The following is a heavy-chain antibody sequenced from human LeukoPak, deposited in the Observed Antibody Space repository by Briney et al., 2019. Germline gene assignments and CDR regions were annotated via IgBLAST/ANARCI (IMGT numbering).Heavy chain of an antibody. D-gene: IGHD3-22*01. J-gene: IGHJ3*02. CDR1: GGSIRSYY. CDR2: IYYSGST. V-gene: IGHV4-39*01. CDR3: AGSSGYGGDAFDI. Sequence: SETLSLTCTVSGGSIRSYYWGWIRQPPGKGLEWIGSIYYSGSTYYNPSLKSRVTISVDTSKNQFSLKLSSVTAADTAVYYCAGSSGYGGDAFDIWGQGTMVTVSS.